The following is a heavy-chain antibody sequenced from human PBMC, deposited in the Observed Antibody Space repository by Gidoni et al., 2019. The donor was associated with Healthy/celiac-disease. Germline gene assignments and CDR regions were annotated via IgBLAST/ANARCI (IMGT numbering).Heavy chain of an antibody. CDR1: GYTFTSYY. D-gene: IGHD2-2*01. J-gene: IGHJ6*02. V-gene: IGHV1-46*01. CDR3: ARAYCSSTSCPTGYGMDV. Sequence: QVQLVQSGAEVKKPGASVKVSCKASGYTFTSYYMHWVRQAPGQGLEWMGIINHSGGSTSYAQKFQGRVTMTRDTSTSTVYMELSSLRSEDTAVYYCARAYCSSTSCPTGYGMDVWGQGTTVTVSS. CDR2: INHSGGST.